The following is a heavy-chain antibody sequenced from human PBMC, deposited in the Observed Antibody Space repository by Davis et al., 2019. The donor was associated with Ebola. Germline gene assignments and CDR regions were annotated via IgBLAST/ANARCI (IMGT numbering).Heavy chain of an antibody. J-gene: IGHJ5*02. Sequence: ASVKVSCKASEYTFTDYFIDWVRRAPGQGLEWMGRINPKTDGTQLAQEFQGRVTMTRDTSINTAYMELSRLRSDDTAIYYCARGYCTGGICSEHWFDPWGQGALVTVSS. D-gene: IGHD2-15*01. V-gene: IGHV1-2*06. CDR1: EYTFTDYF. CDR3: ARGYCTGGICSEHWFDP. CDR2: INPKTDGT.